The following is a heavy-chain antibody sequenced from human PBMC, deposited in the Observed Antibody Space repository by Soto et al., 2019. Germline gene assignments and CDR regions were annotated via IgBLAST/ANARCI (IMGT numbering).Heavy chain of an antibody. CDR2: VNPSGGHT. D-gene: IGHD2-21*02. CDR1: GDTFTDYY. CDR3: ARGGHVVVVTAALDY. Sequence: QVQLMQSGAEVKKPGASVKVSCKASGDTFTDYYIHWVRQAPGQGLEWMGTVNPSGGHTTYAQHCLGRGTINRATSTSTLYMELTSLTSEDTAGYYCARGGHVVVVTAALDYWGQGTLVTVSS. J-gene: IGHJ4*02. V-gene: IGHV1-46*01.